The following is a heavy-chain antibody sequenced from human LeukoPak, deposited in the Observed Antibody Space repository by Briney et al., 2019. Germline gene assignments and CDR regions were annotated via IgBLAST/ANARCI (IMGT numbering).Heavy chain of an antibody. D-gene: IGHD3-3*01. CDR2: IDPDSGST. CDR3: ARGPSYFGVVHTDY. Sequence: ASVKVSCKASGYTFIGYYMHWVRQAPGQGLEWMGWIDPDSGSTNYVQKFQGRVTMTRDTSISTAYMELSSLRSDDTAVYYCARGPSYFGVVHTDYWGQGTLVIVSS. V-gene: IGHV1-2*02. CDR1: GYTFIGYY. J-gene: IGHJ4*02.